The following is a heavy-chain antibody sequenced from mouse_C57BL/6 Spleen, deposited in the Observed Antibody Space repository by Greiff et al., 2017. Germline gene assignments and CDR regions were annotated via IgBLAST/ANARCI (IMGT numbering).Heavy chain of an antibody. V-gene: IGHV1-72*01. D-gene: IGHD2-5*01. J-gene: IGHJ4*01. CDR1: GYTFTSYW. Sequence: QVQLQQPGAELVKPGASVKLSCKASGYTFTSYWMHWVKQRPGRGLEWIGRIDPNSGGTKSNEKFKSKATLTVDKPSRTAYMQLRRLTSEVSAVYYCARSEYSNSYAMDYWGPGTSVTVSS. CDR3: ARSEYSNSYAMDY. CDR2: IDPNSGGT.